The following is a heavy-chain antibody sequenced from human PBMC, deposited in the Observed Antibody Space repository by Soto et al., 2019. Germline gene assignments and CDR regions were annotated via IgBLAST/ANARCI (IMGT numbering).Heavy chain of an antibody. CDR1: GYSSSSGYY. J-gene: IGHJ5*02. CDR2: IYHSGST. D-gene: IGHD3-16*01. CDR3: ARVWGSYGVLFGP. Sequence: PSDTLSLTCTVSGYSSSSGYYWGWIRQPPGKGLEWIGSIYHSGSTYYNPSLKSRVTISVDTSMNQFSLKLSSVTAADTAVYYGARVWGSYGVLFGPWGQGTLVTVSS. V-gene: IGHV4-38-2*02.